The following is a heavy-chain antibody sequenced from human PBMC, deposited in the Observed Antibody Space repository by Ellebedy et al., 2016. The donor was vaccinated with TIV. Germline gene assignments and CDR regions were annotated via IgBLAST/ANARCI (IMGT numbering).Heavy chain of an antibody. CDR3: AGSPSTGY. CDR1: GFTVNNNY. V-gene: IGHV3-53*01. D-gene: IGHD4-17*01. CDR2: IYSGGST. J-gene: IGHJ4*02. Sequence: GESLKISCEASGFTVNNNYMSWVRQAPGKGLEWVSVIYSGGSTYYADSVKGRFTISRDNSKNTLYLQMNSLRAEDTAVYYCAGSPSTGYWGQGTLVTVSS.